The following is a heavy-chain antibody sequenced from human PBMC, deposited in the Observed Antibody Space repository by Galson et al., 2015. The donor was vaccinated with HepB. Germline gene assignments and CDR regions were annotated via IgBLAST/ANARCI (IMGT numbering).Heavy chain of an antibody. CDR2: MNHRGST. Sequence: ETLSLTCAVYGGSFSGSYWSWIRQPPGQGLEWIGEMNHRGSTNYNPSLRSRVTISVDTSKNQFSLKLTSVTAADTAAYYCARGYVYYNDNRYYYYGMDVWGQGTTVTVSS. D-gene: IGHD3-22*01. CDR1: GGSFSGSY. V-gene: IGHV4-34*01. CDR3: ARGYVYYNDNRYYYYGMDV. J-gene: IGHJ6*02.